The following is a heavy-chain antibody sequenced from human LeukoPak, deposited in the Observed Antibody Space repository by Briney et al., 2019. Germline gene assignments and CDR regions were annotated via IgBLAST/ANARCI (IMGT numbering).Heavy chain of an antibody. CDR3: AKGGPRGTYFDY. D-gene: IGHD1-26*01. Sequence: GGSLRLSCAASGFNFNYAWMSWVRQAPGKGLEWVARIRSKKDGKITDYAAPVKGRFSISRDDSKNTVFLQMSILKTEDTAVYYCAKGGPRGTYFDYWGQGNLVTVSS. CDR1: GFNFNYAW. CDR2: IRSKKDGKIT. J-gene: IGHJ4*02. V-gene: IGHV3-15*01.